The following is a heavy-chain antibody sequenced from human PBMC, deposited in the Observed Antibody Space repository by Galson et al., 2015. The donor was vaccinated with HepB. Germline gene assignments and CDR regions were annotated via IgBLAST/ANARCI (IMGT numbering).Heavy chain of an antibody. V-gene: IGHV6-1*01. CDR3: ARAQRGGFDV. Sequence: CAISGDSVSTNSASWNWIRQSPSRGLEWLGRTYYRSKWYNEYTISVRSRIIVNPDTSKNQFSLQLNSVTPEDTAAYYCARAQRGGFDVWGQGTMVTVSS. CDR1: GDSVSTNSAS. CDR2: TYYRSKWYN. D-gene: IGHD3-16*01. J-gene: IGHJ3*01.